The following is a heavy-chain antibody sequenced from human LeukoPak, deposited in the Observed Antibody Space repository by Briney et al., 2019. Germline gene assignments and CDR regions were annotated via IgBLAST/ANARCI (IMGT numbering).Heavy chain of an antibody. Sequence: SETLSLTCTVSGGSISSYYWSWIRQPPGKGLEWIGYIYYSGSTNYNPSLKSRVTISVDTSKNQFSLKLTSVAAADTAVYYCARHSPLAAAGFDYWGQGTLVTVSS. CDR1: GGSISSYY. D-gene: IGHD6-13*01. CDR2: IYYSGST. J-gene: IGHJ4*02. CDR3: ARHSPLAAAGFDY. V-gene: IGHV4-59*08.